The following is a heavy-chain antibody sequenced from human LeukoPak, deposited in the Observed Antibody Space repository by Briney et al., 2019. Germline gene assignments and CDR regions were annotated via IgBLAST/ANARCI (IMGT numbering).Heavy chain of an antibody. CDR2: IYSGGST. D-gene: IGHD3-9*01. V-gene: IGHV3-53*01. CDR1: GFPVSSNY. J-gene: IGHJ4*02. CDR3: RVLRYFDWLYFDY. Sequence: GSLILSCAASGFPVSSNYMSWVRQAPGKGLEWVSVIYSGGSTYYADSVKGRFTISRDNSKNTLYLQMNSLRAEDTAVYYCRVLRYFDWLYFDYWGQGTLVTVSS.